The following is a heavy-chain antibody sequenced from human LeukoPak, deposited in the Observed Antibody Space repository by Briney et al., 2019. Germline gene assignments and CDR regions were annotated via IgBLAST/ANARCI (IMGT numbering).Heavy chain of an antibody. CDR1: GYTFTSYY. V-gene: IGHV1-18*04. CDR3: ARDQTYDSSGYSY. CDR2: ISAYNGNT. D-gene: IGHD3-22*01. Sequence: ASVKVSCKASGYTFTSYYMHWVRQAPGQGLEWMGWISAYNGNTNYAQKLQGRVTMTTDTSTSTAYMELRSLRSDDTAVYYCARDQTYDSSGYSYWGQGTLVTVSS. J-gene: IGHJ4*02.